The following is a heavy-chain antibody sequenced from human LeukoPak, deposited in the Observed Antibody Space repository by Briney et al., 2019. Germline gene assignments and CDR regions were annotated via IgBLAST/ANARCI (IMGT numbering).Heavy chain of an antibody. CDR3: AKDRGSGSSPPHYYYYGMDV. CDR1: GFTFSSYG. J-gene: IGHJ6*02. V-gene: IGHV3-30*18. CDR2: ISYDGSNK. Sequence: GGSLRLSCAASGFTFSSYGVHWVRQAPGKGLEWVAVISYDGSNKYYADSVKGRFTISRDNSKNTLYLQMNSLRAEDTAVYYCAKDRGSGSSPPHYYYYGMDVWGQGTTVTVSS. D-gene: IGHD3-10*01.